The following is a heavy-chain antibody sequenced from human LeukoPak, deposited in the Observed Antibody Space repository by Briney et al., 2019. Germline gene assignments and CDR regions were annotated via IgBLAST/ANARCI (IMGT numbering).Heavy chain of an antibody. J-gene: IGHJ3*02. CDR3: ARVRGAIDTWIQLWFPPDRDAFDI. CDR2: INHSGST. Sequence: PSETLSLTCTVSGGSISSDSYYWSWIRQPPGKGLEWIGEINHSGSTNYDPSLKSRVTISVDTSKNQFSLKLSSVTAADTAVYYCARVRGAIDTWIQLWFPPDRDAFDIWGQGTMVTVSS. D-gene: IGHD5-18*01. CDR1: GGSISSDSYY. V-gene: IGHV4-39*07.